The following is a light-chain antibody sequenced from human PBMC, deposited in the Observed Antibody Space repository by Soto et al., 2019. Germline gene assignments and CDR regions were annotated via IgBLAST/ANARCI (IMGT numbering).Light chain of an antibody. CDR1: QRVSSS. CDR3: QQYNNWPLT. J-gene: IGKJ4*01. CDR2: GAS. Sequence: EIVMTQSPATLSVSPGERAALSCRASQRVSSSLAWYQQKPGQAPRLLIYGASTRATGIPARFSGSGSGTEFTLTIGSLQSEDVAVYYCQQYNNWPLTFGGGTKVEIK. V-gene: IGKV3-15*01.